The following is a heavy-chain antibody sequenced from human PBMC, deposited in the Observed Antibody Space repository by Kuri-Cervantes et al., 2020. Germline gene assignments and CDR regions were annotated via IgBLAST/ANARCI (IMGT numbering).Heavy chain of an antibody. V-gene: IGHV1-18*01. Sequence: ASVKVSCKASGGTFSSYAISWVRQAPGQGLEWMGWISAYNGDTNYAQKLQGRVTMTTDTSTSTAYMELRSLRSDDTAVYYCARGTLYGDSHYYYYMDVWGKGTTVTVSS. CDR1: GGTFSSYA. CDR3: ARGTLYGDSHYYYYMDV. J-gene: IGHJ6*03. CDR2: ISAYNGDT. D-gene: IGHD4-17*01.